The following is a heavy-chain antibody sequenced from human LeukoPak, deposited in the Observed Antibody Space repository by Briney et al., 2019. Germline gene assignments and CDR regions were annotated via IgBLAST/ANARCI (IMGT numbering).Heavy chain of an antibody. V-gene: IGHV3-21*01. Sequence: GGSLRLSCAASGFTFSSYSMYWVRQAPGKGLEWVSSISSSSSYIYYADSVKGRFTISRDNAKNSLYLQMNSLRAEDTAVYYCAREDTAMVIPFDYWGQGTLVTVSS. D-gene: IGHD5-18*01. CDR2: ISSSSSYI. CDR1: GFTFSSYS. CDR3: AREDTAMVIPFDY. J-gene: IGHJ4*02.